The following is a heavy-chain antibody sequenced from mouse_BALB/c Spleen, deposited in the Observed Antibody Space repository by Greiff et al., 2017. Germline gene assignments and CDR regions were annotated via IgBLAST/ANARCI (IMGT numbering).Heavy chain of an antibody. CDR1: GYAFTNYL. CDR2: INPGSGGT. J-gene: IGHJ1*01. V-gene: IGHV1-54*01. Sequence: QVHVKQSGAELVRPGTSVKVSCKASGYAFTNYLIEWVKQRPGQGLEWIGVINPGSGGTNYNEKFKGKATLTADKSSSTAYMQLSSLTSDDSAVYFCARNYGSSHWYFDVWGAGTTVTVAS. D-gene: IGHD1-1*01. CDR3: ARNYGSSHWYFDV.